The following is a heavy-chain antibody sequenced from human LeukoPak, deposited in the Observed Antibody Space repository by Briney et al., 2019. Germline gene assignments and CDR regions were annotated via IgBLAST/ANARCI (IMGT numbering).Heavy chain of an antibody. J-gene: IGHJ4*02. D-gene: IGHD2-15*01. CDR1: GYTFTSYD. V-gene: IGHV1-2*02. CDR3: ARDLEYCSGGSCYAHDY. Sequence: ASVKVSCKASGYTFTSYDINWVRQATGQGLEWMGWMNPNSGGTNYAQKFQGRVTMTRDTSISTAYMELSRLRSDDTAVYYCARDLEYCSGGSCYAHDYWGQGTLVTVSS. CDR2: MNPNSGGT.